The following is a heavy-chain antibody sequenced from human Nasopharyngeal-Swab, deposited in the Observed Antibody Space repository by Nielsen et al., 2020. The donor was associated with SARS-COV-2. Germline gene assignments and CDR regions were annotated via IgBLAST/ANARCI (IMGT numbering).Heavy chain of an antibody. V-gene: IGHV4-34*01. CDR2: INHSGST. D-gene: IGHD1-26*01. J-gene: IGHJ6*03. CDR1: GGSFSGYY. CDR3: ARGGGATSYCYYCYMDV. Sequence: SQTLSLTCAVYGGSFSGYYWSWIRQPPGKGLEWIGEINHSGSTNYNPSLKSRVTISVDTSKNQFSLKLSSVTAADTAVYYCARGGGATSYCYYCYMDVWGKGTTVTVSS.